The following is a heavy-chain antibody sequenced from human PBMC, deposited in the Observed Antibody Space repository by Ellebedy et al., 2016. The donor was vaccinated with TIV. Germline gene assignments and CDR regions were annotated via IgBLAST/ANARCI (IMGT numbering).Heavy chain of an antibody. CDR1: GFTFSDYY. Sequence: GESLKISCAASGFTFSDYYMTWVRQAPGKGLEWVAVIWSDGSNKYYADSVKGRFTIPRDNSKNTLYLQMNSLRAEDTAVYYCAKGVGDTAMVMSWFDPWGQGTLVTVSS. J-gene: IGHJ5*02. D-gene: IGHD5-18*01. CDR3: AKGVGDTAMVMSWFDP. CDR2: IWSDGSNK. V-gene: IGHV3-33*06.